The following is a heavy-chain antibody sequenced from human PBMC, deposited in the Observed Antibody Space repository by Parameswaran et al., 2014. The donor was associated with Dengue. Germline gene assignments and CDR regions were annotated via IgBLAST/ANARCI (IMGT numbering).Heavy chain of an antibody. V-gene: IGHV1-18*01. CDR3: ARDWPPNYYDFWSGYHYYGMDV. D-gene: IGHD3-3*01. J-gene: IGHJ6*02. CDR2: ISAYNGNT. Sequence: WVRQAPGQGLEWMGWISAYNGNTNYAQKLQGRVTTTTDTSTSTAYMELRSLRSDDTAVYYCARDWPPNYYDFWSGYHYYGMDVWGQGTTVTVSS.